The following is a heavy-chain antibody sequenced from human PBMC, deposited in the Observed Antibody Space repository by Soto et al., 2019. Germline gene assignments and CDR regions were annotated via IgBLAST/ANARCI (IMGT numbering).Heavy chain of an antibody. CDR1: GGSFSGYY. D-gene: IGHD2-8*01. J-gene: IGHJ4*02. CDR3: ARGCFSSCTNGPAFDS. V-gene: IGHV4-34*01. CDR2: INHSGST. Sequence: PSETLSLTCAVYGGSFSGYYWSWIRQPPGKGLEWIGEINHSGSTKDNPSLKSRVTISVDTSRNQFSLKLSSVTAADTAVYYCARGCFSSCTNGPAFDSWGQGTLVTVSS.